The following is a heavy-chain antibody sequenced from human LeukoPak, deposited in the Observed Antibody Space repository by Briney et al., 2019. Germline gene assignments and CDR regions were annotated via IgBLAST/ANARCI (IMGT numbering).Heavy chain of an antibody. V-gene: IGHV3-74*01. Sequence: GGSLRLSCAASGFTFSSYWMHWVRQAPGKGLVWVSRINSDGSSTSYADSVKGRFTISRDNAKNSLYLQMNSLRAEDTAVYYCARDAVTMVRGVTGYWGQGTLVTVSS. J-gene: IGHJ4*02. CDR1: GFTFSSYW. CDR2: INSDGSST. CDR3: ARDAVTMVRGVTGY. D-gene: IGHD3-10*01.